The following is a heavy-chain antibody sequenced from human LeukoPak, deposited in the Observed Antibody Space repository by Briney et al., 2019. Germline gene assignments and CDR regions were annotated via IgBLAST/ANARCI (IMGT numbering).Heavy chain of an antibody. CDR1: GYTFTTYY. CDR2: ISAYNGNT. J-gene: IGHJ5*02. D-gene: IGHD2-8*01. Sequence: GASVKVSCKASGYTFTTYYIHWMRQAPGQGLEWMRWISAYNGNTNYAQKLQGRVTMTTDTSTSTAYMELRSLRSEDTAVYFCARLSVMGWFDRWGQGILVTVSS. CDR3: ARLSVMGWFDR. V-gene: IGHV1-18*04.